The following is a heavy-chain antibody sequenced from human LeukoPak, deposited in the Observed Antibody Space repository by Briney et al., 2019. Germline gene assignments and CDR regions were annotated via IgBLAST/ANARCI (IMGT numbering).Heavy chain of an antibody. CDR3: ARRDYYDPYYFDY. D-gene: IGHD3-22*01. J-gene: IGHJ4*02. V-gene: IGHV4-59*01. CDR2: IYYSGST. Sequence: SETLSLTCTVSGGSISSYYWSWIRQPPGKGLEWIGYIYYSGSTNYNPSLKSRVTISVDTSKNQFSLKLSSVTAADTAVYYCARRDYYDPYYFDYWGQGTLVTVSS. CDR1: GGSISSYY.